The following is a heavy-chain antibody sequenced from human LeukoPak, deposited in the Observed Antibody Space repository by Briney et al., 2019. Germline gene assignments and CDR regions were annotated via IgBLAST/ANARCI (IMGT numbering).Heavy chain of an antibody. Sequence: GGSLRLSCAASRFTFSSYDMHWVRQATGKGLEWVSAIGTAGDTYYPGSVKGRFTISRENAKNSLYLQMNSLRAGDTAVYYCARGFPYSSSWVFDYWGQGTLVTVSS. CDR3: ARGFPYSSSWVFDY. J-gene: IGHJ4*02. V-gene: IGHV3-13*01. CDR1: RFTFSSYD. D-gene: IGHD6-13*01. CDR2: IGTAGDT.